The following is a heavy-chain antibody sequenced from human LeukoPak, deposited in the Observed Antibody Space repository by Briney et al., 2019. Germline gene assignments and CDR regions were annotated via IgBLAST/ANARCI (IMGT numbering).Heavy chain of an antibody. CDR2: IKEDGSEK. CDR1: GFTFSTHW. V-gene: IGHV3-7*01. CDR3: ARGSNYCSSISCHMND. D-gene: IGHD2-2*02. Sequence: GGSLRPSCTVSGFTFSTHWMSWVRQAPGKGLEWVANIKEDGSEKYYVDSVKGRFTISRDNAKNSLYLQMNSLRAEDTAVYYCARGSNYCSSISCHMNDWGQGTLVTVSS. J-gene: IGHJ4*02.